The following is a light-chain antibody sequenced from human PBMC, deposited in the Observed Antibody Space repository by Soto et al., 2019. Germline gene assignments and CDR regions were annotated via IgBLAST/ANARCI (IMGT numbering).Light chain of an antibody. CDR1: QGLSSD. CDR3: QQLNSYPFT. J-gene: IGKJ5*01. CDR2: AAS. V-gene: IGKV1-9*01. Sequence: EIQLTQSPSFLSASVGDRVTITCRASQGLSSDLAWYQQKPGKAPKLLIYAASTLQSGDPTRFSGSGSGTEFTLTISSLQPEDFATYYSQQLNSYPFTFGQGTRLEIK.